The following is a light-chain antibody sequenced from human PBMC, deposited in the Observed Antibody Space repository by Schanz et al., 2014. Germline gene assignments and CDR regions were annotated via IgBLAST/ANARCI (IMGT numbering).Light chain of an antibody. CDR3: SSHTSSSTLGGV. CDR2: DVS. Sequence: QSALTQPASVSGSPGQSITISCTGTSSDVGGYNYVSWYQHHPGKAPKLMIYDVSNRPSGVSNRFSGSKSGNTASLTISGLQAEDEADYYCSSHTSSSTLGGVFGGGTKLTVL. V-gene: IGLV2-14*03. CDR1: SSDVGGYNY. J-gene: IGLJ3*02.